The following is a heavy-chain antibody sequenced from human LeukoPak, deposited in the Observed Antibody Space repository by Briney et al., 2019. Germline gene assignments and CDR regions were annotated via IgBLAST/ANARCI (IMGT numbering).Heavy chain of an antibody. J-gene: IGHJ4*02. CDR2: ISRDGSNK. D-gene: IGHD3-10*01. Sequence: QSGGSLRLSCAASKFTFSDYAMHWVRQAPGKGLEWVALISRDGSNKYYADSAKGRFTISRDNSKNTLYLEMNSLRVEDTAVYYCAKDRKWSYYGFDYWGQGTLVTVSS. V-gene: IGHV3-30*18. CDR3: AKDRKWSYYGFDY. CDR1: KFTFSDYA.